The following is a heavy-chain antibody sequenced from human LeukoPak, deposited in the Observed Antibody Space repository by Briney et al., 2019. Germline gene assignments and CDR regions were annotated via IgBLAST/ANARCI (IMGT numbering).Heavy chain of an antibody. Sequence: GGSLRLSCAASGFTFSSYGMHWVRQAPGKGLEWVAVIWSHGNTKKYADSVEGRFTISRDNSKNTLYLEMDTLRAEDTALYYCARDDSADDNALDIWGQGTMVTVSS. J-gene: IGHJ3*02. V-gene: IGHV3-33*01. D-gene: IGHD3-9*01. CDR3: ARDDSADDNALDI. CDR2: IWSHGNTK. CDR1: GFTFSSYG.